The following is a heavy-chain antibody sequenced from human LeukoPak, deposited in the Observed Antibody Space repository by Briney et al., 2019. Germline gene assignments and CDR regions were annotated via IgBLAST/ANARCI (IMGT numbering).Heavy chain of an antibody. CDR1: GFTFSSNS. Sequence: GGSLRLSCGVSGFTFSSNSMNWVRQAQGKGLEWVSSISSSSSYISYADSVKGRFTISRDNAKNSLYLQMNSLRAEDTAVYYCASRSAFDFWGQGTLVTVSS. CDR3: ASRSAFDF. J-gene: IGHJ4*02. CDR2: ISSSSSYI. V-gene: IGHV3-21*01. D-gene: IGHD3-16*02.